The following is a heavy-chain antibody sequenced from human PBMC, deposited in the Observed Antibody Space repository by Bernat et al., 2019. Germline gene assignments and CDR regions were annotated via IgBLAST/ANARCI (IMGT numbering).Heavy chain of an antibody. CDR2: ISYDGSNK. V-gene: IGHV3-30-3*01. J-gene: IGHJ4*02. Sequence: QVQLVESGGDVVQPGRSLRLSCAASGFTFSSYAMHWVRQAPGKGLEWVAVISYDGSNKYYADSVKGRFTISRDNSKNTLYLQMNSLRAEDTAVYYCAREQWLVLDYWGQGTLVTVSS. D-gene: IGHD6-19*01. CDR1: GFTFSSYA. CDR3: AREQWLVLDY.